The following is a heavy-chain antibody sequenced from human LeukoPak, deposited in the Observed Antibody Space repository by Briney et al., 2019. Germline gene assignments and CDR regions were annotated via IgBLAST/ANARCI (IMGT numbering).Heavy chain of an antibody. J-gene: IGHJ4*02. CDR2: INSDGSST. CDR3: ATTEVVAASFDY. Sequence: GGSLRLSCAASGFTFSTYWMHRVRQAPGMGLVWVSRINSDGSSTSYADSVKGRFTISRDNAKNTLYLQMNSLRAEDTAVYYCATTEVVAASFDYWGQGALVTVSS. CDR1: GFTFSTYW. D-gene: IGHD2-15*01. V-gene: IGHV3-74*01.